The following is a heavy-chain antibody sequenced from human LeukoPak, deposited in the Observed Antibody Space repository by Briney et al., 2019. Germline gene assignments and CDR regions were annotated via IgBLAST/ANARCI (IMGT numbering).Heavy chain of an antibody. D-gene: IGHD7-27*01. CDR1: GFTFDDYA. CDR2: VSGDGGST. CDR3: ANAGTGGTLVDY. Sequence: GGSLRLSCAASGFTFDDYAMHLVRQAPGKGLEWRSLVSGDGGSTYYAESAEGRLSISRDNSKNSLYLQMNSLRAEDTAVYYCANAGTGGTLVDYWGQGTLVTVSS. V-gene: IGHV3-43*02. J-gene: IGHJ4*02.